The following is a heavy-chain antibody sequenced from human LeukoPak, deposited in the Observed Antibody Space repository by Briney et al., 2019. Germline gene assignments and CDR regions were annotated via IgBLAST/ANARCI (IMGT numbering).Heavy chain of an antibody. Sequence: GGSLRLSCAASGFTFSSYGMSWVRQAPGKGLEWVSGISWNSGSIGFADSVKGRFTISRDNAKNSLYLQMNSLRAEDTALYYCAKGVTMVRVDYWGQGTLVTVSS. CDR3: AKGVTMVRVDY. CDR1: GFTFSSYG. CDR2: ISWNSGSI. V-gene: IGHV3-9*01. D-gene: IGHD3-10*01. J-gene: IGHJ4*02.